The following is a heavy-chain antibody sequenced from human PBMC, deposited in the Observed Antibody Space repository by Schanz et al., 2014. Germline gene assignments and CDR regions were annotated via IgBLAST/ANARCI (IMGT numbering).Heavy chain of an antibody. Sequence: EVQLLESGGGLVQPGGSLRLSCSASTFTFDHYAMSWVRQAPGKGLEWVSAISGSGGSTYYADSVKGRFTISRDNSKNTLYLQMNSLRAEDTAVYYCAKGRFGELSAFDIWGQGTTXTVSS. CDR3: AKGRFGELSAFDI. CDR2: ISGSGGST. V-gene: IGHV3-23*01. J-gene: IGHJ3*02. CDR1: TFTFDHYA. D-gene: IGHD3-10*01.